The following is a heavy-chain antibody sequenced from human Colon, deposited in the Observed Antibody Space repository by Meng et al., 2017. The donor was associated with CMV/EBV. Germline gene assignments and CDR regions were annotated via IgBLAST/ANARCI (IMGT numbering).Heavy chain of an antibody. J-gene: IGHJ4*02. V-gene: IGHV3-48*03. CDR1: GFTFSSYE. CDR2: CSINGGTT. D-gene: IGHD6-6*01. Sequence: SCAASGFTFSSYEMNWVRLAPGKGLEWLAYCSINGGTTHHADSVRGRFTVSRDNAKNSLYLQMDNLRAEDTGVYYCAREYSSSSGDCFDYWGQGTLVTVSS. CDR3: AREYSSSSGDCFDY.